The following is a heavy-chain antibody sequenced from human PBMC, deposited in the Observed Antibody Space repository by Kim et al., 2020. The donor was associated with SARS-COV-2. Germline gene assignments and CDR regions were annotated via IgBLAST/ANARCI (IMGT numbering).Heavy chain of an antibody. J-gene: IGHJ4*02. CDR3: ATWGYSGYGTFGY. D-gene: IGHD5-12*01. Sequence: YAQKFQARVTMTEDTSTDTAYMELSSLRSEDTAVYYCATWGYSGYGTFGYWGQGTLVTVSS. V-gene: IGHV1-24*01.